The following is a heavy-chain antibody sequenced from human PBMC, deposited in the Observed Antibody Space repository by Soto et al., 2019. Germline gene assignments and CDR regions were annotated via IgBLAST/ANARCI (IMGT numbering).Heavy chain of an antibody. D-gene: IGHD6-13*01. V-gene: IGHV3-30-3*01. Sequence: QVQLVESGGGVVQPGRSLRLSCAASGFTFSTHAMHWVRQAPGKGLECVAIVSFDGSNKYYADSVKGRFTISRDNSKNTLYLQMSGLTPEDTAVXXXARDQTGITTAGGGRIDHWGQGTLVTVSS. CDR1: GFTFSTHA. CDR2: VSFDGSNK. J-gene: IGHJ4*02. CDR3: ARDQTGITTAGGGRIDH.